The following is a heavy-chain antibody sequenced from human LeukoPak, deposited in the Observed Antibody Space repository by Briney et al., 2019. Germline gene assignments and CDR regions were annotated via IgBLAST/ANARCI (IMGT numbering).Heavy chain of an antibody. CDR3: ARHSPPNYYDNSGYYPLDY. Sequence: SETLSLTCIVSGGPISRSSYYWGWIRQPPGKGLEWIGSMYYSGSTYYNPSLKSRVTISVDTSKNQFSLKLSSVTAADTAVYYCARHSPPNYYDNSGYYPLDYWGQGTLVTVSS. CDR1: GGPISRSSYY. V-gene: IGHV4-39*01. CDR2: MYYSGST. J-gene: IGHJ4*02. D-gene: IGHD3-22*01.